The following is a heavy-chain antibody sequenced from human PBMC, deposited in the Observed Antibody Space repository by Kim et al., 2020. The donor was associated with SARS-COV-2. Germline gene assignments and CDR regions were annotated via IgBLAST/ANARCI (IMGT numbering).Heavy chain of an antibody. D-gene: IGHD5-18*01. Sequence: SETLSLTCSVSGGSISNTPYYWGWVRQPPGLGLEWIGNIHYSGNTYYNPSLKSRVTISIDPSKKQFSLKLTSVTAADRAVYYCVRHHHVRTPLVSGYAMDVWGLGTKVTVSS. V-gene: IGHV4-39*01. J-gene: IGHJ6*02. CDR1: GGSISNTPYY. CDR3: VRHHHVRTPLVSGYAMDV. CDR2: IHYSGNT.